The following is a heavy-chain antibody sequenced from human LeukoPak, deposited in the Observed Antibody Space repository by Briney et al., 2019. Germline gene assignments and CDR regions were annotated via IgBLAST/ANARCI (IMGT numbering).Heavy chain of an antibody. D-gene: IGHD6-13*01. J-gene: IGHJ6*03. Sequence: PSETLSLTCTVSGGSISSYYWSWIRQPPGKGLEWIGYIYYSGSTNYNPSLKSRVTISVDTSKNQFSLKLSSVTAADTAVYYCAREGIAAAKKNRDHYYYYYYMDVWGKGTTVTVSS. CDR3: AREGIAAAKKNRDHYYYYYYMDV. V-gene: IGHV4-59*01. CDR2: IYYSGST. CDR1: GGSISSYY.